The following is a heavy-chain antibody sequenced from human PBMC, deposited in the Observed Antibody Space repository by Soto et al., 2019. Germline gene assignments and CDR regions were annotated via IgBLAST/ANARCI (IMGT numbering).Heavy chain of an antibody. D-gene: IGHD5-12*01. V-gene: IGHV3-23*01. J-gene: IGHJ4*02. CDR2: VTSSGDGK. CDR1: GFNFISYH. Sequence: PGGPLRLSCIASGFNFISYHMTWVRQSPGRGLEWVSTVTSSGDGKYYADSVKSRFTISRDNSKNTLFLQINTVRADDTAVYYCVRRDGYNLAYWGQGALVTVS. CDR3: VRRDGYNLAY.